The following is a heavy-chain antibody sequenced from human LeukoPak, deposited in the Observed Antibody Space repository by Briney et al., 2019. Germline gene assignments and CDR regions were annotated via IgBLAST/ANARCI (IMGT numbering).Heavy chain of an antibody. CDR1: GASISSSY. CDR2: IYYSGST. J-gene: IGHJ6*02. D-gene: IGHD6-13*01. Sequence: SETLSLTCTVSGASISSSYWSWIRQPPGKGLEWIGYIYYSGSTNYNPSLKSRVTISVDTSKNQFSLKLSSVTAADTAVYYCARDSSSWYDGYGMDFWGQGTTVTVSS. V-gene: IGHV4-59*01. CDR3: ARDSSSWYDGYGMDF.